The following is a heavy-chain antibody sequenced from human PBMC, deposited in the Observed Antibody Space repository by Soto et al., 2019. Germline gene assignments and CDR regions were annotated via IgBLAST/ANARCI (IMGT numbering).Heavy chain of an antibody. CDR2: IWYDGSNK. CDR1: GFTFSSFG. Sequence: PGGSLRLSCAASGFTFSSFGMHWVRQAPGKGLEWVAVIWYDGSNKYYADSVKGRFTISRDNSKNTLYLQMNSLRAEDTAVYYCARDGVKGYSSSSVSRYYYYMDVWGKGTTVTVSS. CDR3: ARDGVKGYSSSSVSRYYYYMDV. D-gene: IGHD6-6*01. V-gene: IGHV3-33*01. J-gene: IGHJ6*03.